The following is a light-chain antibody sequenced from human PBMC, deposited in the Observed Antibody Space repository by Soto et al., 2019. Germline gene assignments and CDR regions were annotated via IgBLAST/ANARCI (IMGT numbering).Light chain of an antibody. V-gene: IGLV1-40*01. CDR1: SSNIGAGYD. J-gene: IGLJ1*01. Sequence: QSVLTQPPSVSGAPGQRVTISCTGTSSNIGAGYDVHWYQHLPGTAPKLLIYGNTIRPSGVPDRFSGSKSGTSASLAITGLQAEDEADYYCQSYDRSLRGYVFGTGS. CDR2: GNT. CDR3: QSYDRSLRGYV.